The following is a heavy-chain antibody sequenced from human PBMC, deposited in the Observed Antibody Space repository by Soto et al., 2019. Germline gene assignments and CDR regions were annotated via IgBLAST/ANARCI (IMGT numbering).Heavy chain of an antibody. CDR3: ARREWLYAFDY. V-gene: IGHV4-30-2*01. CDR1: GGSISSGGYP. J-gene: IGHJ4*02. D-gene: IGHD3-3*01. CDR2: IYHSGST. Sequence: QLQLQESGSGLVKPSQTLSLTCAVSGGSISSGGYPWSWIRQPPGKGLEWIGYIYHSGSTYYNPSLKSRVTISVDRSKNQFSLKLSSVTAADTAVYYCARREWLYAFDYWGQGTLVTVSS.